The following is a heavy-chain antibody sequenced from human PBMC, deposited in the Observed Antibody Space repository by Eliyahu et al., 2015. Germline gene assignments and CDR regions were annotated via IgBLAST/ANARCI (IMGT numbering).Heavy chain of an antibody. CDR2: XSGSGGST. CDR1: GFTFXRYA. D-gene: IGHD1-26*01. J-gene: IGHJ4*02. V-gene: IGHV3-23*01. CDR3: AKERGLGATTGLIDY. Sequence: EVQLLEXGGGLVQPGGSLRLSCXASGFTFXRYAMSWVXPAPGKGXXWVSAXSGSGGSTYYADSVKGRFTISRDNSKNTLYLQMNSLRAEDTAVYYCAKERGLGATTGLIDYWGQGTLVTVSS.